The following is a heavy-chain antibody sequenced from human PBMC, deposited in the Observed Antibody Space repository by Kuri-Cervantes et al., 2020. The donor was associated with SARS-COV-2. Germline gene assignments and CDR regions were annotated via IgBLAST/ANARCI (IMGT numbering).Heavy chain of an antibody. CDR2: ITPIFGTA. V-gene: IGHV1-69*06. CDR3: AREGAGTLYTSRYYGMDV. CDR1: GGTFSSYA. Sequence: SVTVSCKASGGTFSSYAISWVRQAPGQGLEWMGGITPIFGTANYAQKFQGRVTITADKSTSTAYMELSSLRSEDTAVYYCAREGAGTLYTSRYYGMDVWGQGTTVTVSS. J-gene: IGHJ6*02. D-gene: IGHD3-10*01.